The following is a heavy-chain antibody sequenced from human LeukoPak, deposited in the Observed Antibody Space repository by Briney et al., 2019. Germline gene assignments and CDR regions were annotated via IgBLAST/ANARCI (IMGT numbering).Heavy chain of an antibody. V-gene: IGHV3-7*01. CDR2: IKEDGSEK. CDR3: ARLGCNGDNCYSVDS. J-gene: IGHJ4*02. D-gene: IGHD2-15*01. Sequence: GGSLRLSCAASGFTLSAHWMSWVRQAPGKGLEWVANIKEDGSEKYYVDSVKGRFTISRDIAKNSLYLQMNSLRAEDTAVYYCARLGCNGDNCYSVDSWGQGTLVTVSS. CDR1: GFTLSAHW.